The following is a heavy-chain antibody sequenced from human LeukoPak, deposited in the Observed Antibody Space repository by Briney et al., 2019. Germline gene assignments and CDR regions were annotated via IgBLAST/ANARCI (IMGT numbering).Heavy chain of an antibody. CDR3: AKGSSDLDAFDI. Sequence: GGSLRLSCAASGFTFSNSGMYWVRQAPGKGLEWVATISYDGSNEDYVDSVKGRFAISRDYSENTLYLQMNSLRAEDTAVYYCAKGSSDLDAFDIWGQGTMVTVSS. D-gene: IGHD1-26*01. J-gene: IGHJ3*02. V-gene: IGHV3-30*18. CDR1: GFTFSNSG. CDR2: ISYDGSNE.